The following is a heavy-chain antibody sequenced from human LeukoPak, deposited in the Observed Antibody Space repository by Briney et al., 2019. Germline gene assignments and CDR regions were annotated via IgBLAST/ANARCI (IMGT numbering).Heavy chain of an antibody. V-gene: IGHV3-74*01. CDR1: GLSFSACK. CDR2: ISTDGYTT. J-gene: IGHJ4*02. D-gene: IGHD2-15*01. Sequence: GGSMRLSCAASGLSFSACKMHWVRHAPRKGLVWVSRISTDGYTTDYADFVQGRFTASRDNTKNTWSLEMNSLRAEDTAVYYCVVGGSPGYWGQGTLVTVSS. CDR3: VVGGSPGY.